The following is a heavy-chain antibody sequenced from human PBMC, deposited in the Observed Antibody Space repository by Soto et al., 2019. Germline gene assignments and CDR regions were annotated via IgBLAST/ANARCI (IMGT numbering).Heavy chain of an antibody. CDR1: GGSISSGGYY. Sequence: TLSLTCTVSGGSISSGGYYWSWIRQHPGKGLEWIGYIYYSGSTYYNPSLKSRVTISVDTSKNQFSLKLSSVTAADTAVYYCARDLPGIAAAGRGYYYYGMDVWGQGTTVTVSS. J-gene: IGHJ6*02. CDR3: ARDLPGIAAAGRGYYYYGMDV. CDR2: IYYSGST. D-gene: IGHD6-13*01. V-gene: IGHV4-31*03.